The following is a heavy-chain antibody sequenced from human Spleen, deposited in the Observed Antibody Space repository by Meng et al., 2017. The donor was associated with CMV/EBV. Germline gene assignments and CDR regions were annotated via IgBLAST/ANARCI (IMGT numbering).Heavy chain of an antibody. D-gene: IGHD5-12*01. CDR1: DFSITNGYY. CDR3: VRGPQVAWLRSRLAAFDI. CDR2: GHHSGSA. Sequence: GSLRLSCSVSDFSITNGYYWGWIRQPPGKGLEYIGIGHHSGSAYYNPSLKTRVTMSRDTSKKQVSLNLRSVTAADTGLYFCVRGPQVAWLRSRLAAFDIWSQGTMVTVSS. J-gene: IGHJ3*02. V-gene: IGHV4-38-2*02.